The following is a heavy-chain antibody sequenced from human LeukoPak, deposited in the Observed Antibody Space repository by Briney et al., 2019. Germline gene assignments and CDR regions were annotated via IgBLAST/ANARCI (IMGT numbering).Heavy chain of an antibody. Sequence: ASVKVSCKSSGYTFTSYYMHWVRLAPGQGLEWMGIINPSSGSTNYAQKFQGRVSVTRDTSTSTVYMELSSLRSDDTAVYYCARADTAMVIDYWGQGTLVTVSS. CDR1: GYTFTSYY. CDR2: INPSSGST. V-gene: IGHV1-46*01. CDR3: ARADTAMVIDY. J-gene: IGHJ4*02. D-gene: IGHD5-18*01.